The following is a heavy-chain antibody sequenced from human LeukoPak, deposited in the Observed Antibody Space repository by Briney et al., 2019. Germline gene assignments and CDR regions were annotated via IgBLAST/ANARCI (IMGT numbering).Heavy chain of an antibody. CDR1: GFTFSSYD. CDR3: ARGGNRYCSGGSCYMFDY. J-gene: IGHJ4*02. CDR2: IGTAGDT. V-gene: IGHV3-13*01. Sequence: PGGSLRLSCAASGFTFSSYDMHWVHQATGKGLEWVSAIGTAGDTYYPGSVKGRFTISRENAKNSLYLQMNSLRAGDTAVYYCARGGNRYCSGGSCYMFDYWGQGTLVTVSS. D-gene: IGHD2-15*01.